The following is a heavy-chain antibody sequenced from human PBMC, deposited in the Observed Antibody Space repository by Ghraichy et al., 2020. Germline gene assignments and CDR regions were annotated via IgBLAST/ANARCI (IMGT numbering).Heavy chain of an antibody. CDR1: GGTFSNYN. D-gene: IGHD3-9*01. CDR2: IIPTLGLV. CDR3: ARNILTGYYEY. V-gene: IGHV1-69*02. Sequence: SVKGSCKAYGGTFSNYNIIWVRQAPGEGLEWMGRIIPTLGLVNYAKKFQGRVTITADKDTSTAYMEVISLTSDDTAVYYCARNILTGYYEYWGQGTLVTVSS. J-gene: IGHJ4*02.